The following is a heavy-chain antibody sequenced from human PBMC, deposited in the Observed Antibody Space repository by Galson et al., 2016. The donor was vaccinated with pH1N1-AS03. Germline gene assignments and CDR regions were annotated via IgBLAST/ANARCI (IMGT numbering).Heavy chain of an antibody. CDR1: GYTFTSYG. J-gene: IGHJ4*02. V-gene: IGHV1-18*04. Sequence: SVKVSCKASGYTFTSYGLSWLRQAPGQGLEWMGWISPFNDDTKYVEKFQDRVTMTSDIFARIAYMELRNLRSDDTAVYYCARWRRIYASFFDYWGQGTLVTVSS. CDR3: ARWRRIYASFFDY. D-gene: IGHD5/OR15-5a*01. CDR2: ISPFNDDT.